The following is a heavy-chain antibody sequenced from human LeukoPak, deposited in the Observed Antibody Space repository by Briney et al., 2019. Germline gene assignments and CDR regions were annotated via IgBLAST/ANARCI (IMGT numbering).Heavy chain of an antibody. CDR2: IYYSGST. Sequence: SETLSLTCTVSGGSISSYYWSWIRQPPGKGLEWIGYIYYSGSTNYNPSLKSRVTISVDTSKNQFSLKLSSVTAADTAVYYCARQYSSGWYADDAFDIWGQGTMVTVSS. CDR3: ARQYSSGWYADDAFDI. V-gene: IGHV4-59*01. D-gene: IGHD6-19*01. CDR1: GGSISSYY. J-gene: IGHJ3*02.